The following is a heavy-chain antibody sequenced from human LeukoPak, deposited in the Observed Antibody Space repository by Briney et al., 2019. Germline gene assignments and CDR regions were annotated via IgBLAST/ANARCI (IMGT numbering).Heavy chain of an antibody. V-gene: IGHV1-2*04. J-gene: IGHJ5*01. CDR3: ARGFGQWLEGWFDS. CDR1: GYTFTGYY. CDR2: INPNSGGT. Sequence: ASVKVSCTASGYTFTGYYMHWVRQAPGQGLEWMGWINPNSGGTNYAQKFQGWVTMTRDTSISTAYMELSRLRSDDTAVYYCARGFGQWLEGWFDSWGQGTLVTVSS. D-gene: IGHD6-19*01.